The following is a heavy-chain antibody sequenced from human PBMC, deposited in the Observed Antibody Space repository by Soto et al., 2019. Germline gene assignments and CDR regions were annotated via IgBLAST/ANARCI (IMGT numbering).Heavy chain of an antibody. CDR3: ARSGYSSSWRLNFYYYYYGMDV. J-gene: IGHJ6*02. CDR1: GGSISSYY. Sequence: SETLSLTCTVSGGSISSYYWSWIRQPPGKGLERIGYIYYSGSTNYNPSLKSRVTISVDTSKNQFSLKLSSVTAADTAVYYCARSGYSSSWRLNFYYYYYGMDVWGQGTTVTVSS. V-gene: IGHV4-59*01. CDR2: IYYSGST. D-gene: IGHD6-13*01.